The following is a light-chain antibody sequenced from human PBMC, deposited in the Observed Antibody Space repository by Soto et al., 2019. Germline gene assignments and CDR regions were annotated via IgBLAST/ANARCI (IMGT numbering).Light chain of an antibody. Sequence: ENVLTQSPGTLSLSPGERANLSCRASQSVISSYLAWYQQKPGQAPRLLIYGASSRATGIPDRFSGSGSGTDFTLTISRLEQEDFAVYYCQQYGSSPDTFGQGTKLEIK. CDR3: QQYGSSPDT. CDR1: QSVISSY. CDR2: GAS. J-gene: IGKJ2*01. V-gene: IGKV3-20*01.